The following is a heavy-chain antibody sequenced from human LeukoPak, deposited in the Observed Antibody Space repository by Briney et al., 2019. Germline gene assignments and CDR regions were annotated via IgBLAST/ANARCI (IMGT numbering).Heavy chain of an antibody. V-gene: IGHV4-59*01. J-gene: IGHJ4*02. CDR2: IYYSGST. D-gene: IGHD6-19*01. CDR3: ARDLSSGGPFDY. CDR1: GGSISSYY. Sequence: SETLSLTCTVSGGSISSYYWSWIRQPPGKGLEWIGYIYYSGSTNYNPSLKSRVTISVDTSKNQFSLKLSSVTAADTAVYYCARDLSSGGPFDYRGQGTLVTVSS.